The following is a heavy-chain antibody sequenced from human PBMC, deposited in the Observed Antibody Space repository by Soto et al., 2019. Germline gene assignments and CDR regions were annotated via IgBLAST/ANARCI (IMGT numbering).Heavy chain of an antibody. CDR1: GGTFSSYT. V-gene: IGHV1-69*02. J-gene: IGHJ4*02. D-gene: IGHD1-26*01. Sequence: GASVKVSCKASGGTFSSYTISWVRQAPGQGLEWMGRIIPILGIANYAQKFQGRVTITADKSTSTAYMELSSLRSEDTAVYYCASRPADFQWGPFDYWGQGTLVTVSS. CDR2: IIPILGIA. CDR3: ASRPADFQWGPFDY.